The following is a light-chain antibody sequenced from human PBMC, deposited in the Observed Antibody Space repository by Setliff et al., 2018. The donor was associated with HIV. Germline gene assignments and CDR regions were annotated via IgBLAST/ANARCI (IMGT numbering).Light chain of an antibody. J-gene: IGLJ1*01. CDR1: SSDVDAYDY. CDR2: DVS. V-gene: IGLV2-11*01. CDR3: CSYAGSYTYV. Sequence: QSVLAQPRSMSGSPGQSVTISCTGTSSDVDAYDYVSWYQHHPGKAPKLLIYDVSERPSGVPDRFSGSKSGNTAPLTISGLQAEDEADYYCCSYAGSYTYVFGTGTKVTVL.